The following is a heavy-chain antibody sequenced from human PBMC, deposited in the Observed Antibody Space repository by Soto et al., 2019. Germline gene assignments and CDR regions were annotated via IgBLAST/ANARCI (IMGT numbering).Heavy chain of an antibody. CDR1: VFTFIYYS. CDR3: ARGRYYDSSLSDY. J-gene: IGHJ4*02. D-gene: IGHD3-22*01. V-gene: IGHV3-21*01. Sequence: GWSLRLSCASSVFTFIYYSMIWVRQAPGKGLEWVSSISSSGSYIYYADSVNGRFTISRDNAENSLYLQMNSLRVEDTAVYYCARGRYYDSSLSDYWGQGTLVTVSS. CDR2: ISSSGSYI.